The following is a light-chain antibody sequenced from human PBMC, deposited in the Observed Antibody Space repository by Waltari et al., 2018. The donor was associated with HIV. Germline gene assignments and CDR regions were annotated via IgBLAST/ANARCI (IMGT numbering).Light chain of an antibody. J-gene: IGLJ2*01. Sequence: SYELTQPPSVSVSPGQPHRITCSGDALHKQYADCYQQKPGHAPVLVIYKDSERPSGIPERFSGSSSGTTVTLTISGVQAEDEADYYCQSADSSGTYEVFGGGTKLTVL. CDR1: ALHKQY. CDR3: QSADSSGTYEV. V-gene: IGLV3-25*03. CDR2: KDS.